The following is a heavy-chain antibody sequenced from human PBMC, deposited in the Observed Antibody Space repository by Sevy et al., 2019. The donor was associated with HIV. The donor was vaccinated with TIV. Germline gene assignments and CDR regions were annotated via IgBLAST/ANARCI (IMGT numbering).Heavy chain of an antibody. V-gene: IGHV4-61*02. J-gene: IGHJ6*03. Sequence: SETLSLTCTVSGGSISSGSYYWSWIRQPAGKGLEWIGRIYTSGSTNYNPSLKSRVTISVDTSKNQFSLKLSSVTAADTAVNYGARDDCSSTSCYPGYMDVWGKGTTVTVSS. D-gene: IGHD2-2*01. CDR2: IYTSGST. CDR3: ARDDCSSTSCYPGYMDV. CDR1: GGSISSGSYY.